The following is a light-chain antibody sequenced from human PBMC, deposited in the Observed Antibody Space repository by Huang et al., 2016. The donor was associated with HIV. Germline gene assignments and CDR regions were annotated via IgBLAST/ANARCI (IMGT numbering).Light chain of an antibody. CDR1: QSISSN. CDR3: QQYNNRYT. J-gene: IGKJ2*01. V-gene: IGKV3-15*01. CDR2: GAS. Sequence: EILMTQSPATLSVSLGERATLSCRASQSISSNLAWYQQKPGQAPRLLIYGASTRATGISARFSGSGSGTEFTLTISSLQSEDFAVYHYQQYNNRYTFGQGTKLEIK.